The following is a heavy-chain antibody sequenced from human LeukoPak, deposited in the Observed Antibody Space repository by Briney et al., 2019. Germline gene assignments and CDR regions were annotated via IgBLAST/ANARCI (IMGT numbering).Heavy chain of an antibody. J-gene: IGHJ3*02. V-gene: IGHV1-3*01. CDR1: GYTFTSYA. D-gene: IGHD4-17*01. CDR3: ASSDYGDYVGGAFDI. Sequence: ASVKVSCKASGYTFTSYAMHWVRQAPGQRLEWMGWINAANGNTKYSQKVQGRVTITRDTSASTASMELSSLRSDDTAVYYCASSDYGDYVGGAFDIWGQGTMVTVSS. CDR2: INAANGNT.